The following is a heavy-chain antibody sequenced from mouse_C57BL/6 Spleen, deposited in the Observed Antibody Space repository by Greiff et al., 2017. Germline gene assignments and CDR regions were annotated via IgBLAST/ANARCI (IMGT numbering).Heavy chain of an antibody. J-gene: IGHJ3*01. CDR1: GFTFSNYW. V-gene: IGHV6-3*01. CDR2: IRLKSDNYAT. Sequence: DVKLVESGGGLVQPGGSMKLSCVASGFTFSNYWMNWVRQSPEKGLEWVAQIRLKSDNYATHYAESVKGRFTISRDDSKSSVYLQMNNLRDEDTGIYYCTVGFFAYWGQGTLVTVSA. D-gene: IGHD3-1*01. CDR3: TVGFFAY.